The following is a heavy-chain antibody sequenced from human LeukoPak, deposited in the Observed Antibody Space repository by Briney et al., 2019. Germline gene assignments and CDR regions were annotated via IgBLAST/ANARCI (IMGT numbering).Heavy chain of an antibody. V-gene: IGHV4-34*01. J-gene: IGHJ4*02. CDR3: ARAPYYYVSGAFDY. D-gene: IGHD3-10*01. CDR1: GGSFSGYY. CDR2: INHSGST. Sequence: SETLSLTCAVYGGSFSGYYWSWIRQPPGKGLEWIGEINHSGSTNYNPSLKSRVTISVDTSSHHCSLQLSSVTAADTAVYYCARAPYYYVSGAFDYWGQGTLVTDSS.